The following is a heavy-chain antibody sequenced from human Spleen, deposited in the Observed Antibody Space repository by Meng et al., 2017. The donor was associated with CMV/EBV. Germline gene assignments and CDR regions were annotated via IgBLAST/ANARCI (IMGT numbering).Heavy chain of an antibody. CDR2: IYYSGST. CDR1: GGSISSYY. Sequence: SETLSLTCTVSGGSISSYYWSWIRQPPGKGLEWIGYIYYSGSTNYNPSLKSRVTISVDTSKNQFSLKVRAVAATDSAVYYCARASYYYYGMDVWGPGTTVTVSS. V-gene: IGHV4-59*08. J-gene: IGHJ6*02. CDR3: ARASYYYYGMDV. D-gene: IGHD3-10*01.